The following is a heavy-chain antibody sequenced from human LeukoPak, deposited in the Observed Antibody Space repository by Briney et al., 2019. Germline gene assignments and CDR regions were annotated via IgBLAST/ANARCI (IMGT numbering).Heavy chain of an antibody. D-gene: IGHD6-19*01. J-gene: IGHJ6*03. CDR2: ISAHNGNT. CDR1: GYTFTSYG. Sequence: ASVKVSCKASGYTFTSYGISWVRQAPGQGLEWMGWISAHNGNTNYAQKLQGRVTMTTDTSTSTAYMELRSLRSDDTAVYYCARVSGSDYYYYYYMDVWGKGTTVTVSS. CDR3: ARVSGSDYYYYYYMDV. V-gene: IGHV1-18*01.